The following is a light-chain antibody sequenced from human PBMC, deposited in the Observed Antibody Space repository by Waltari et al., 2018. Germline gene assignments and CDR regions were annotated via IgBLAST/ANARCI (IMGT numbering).Light chain of an antibody. J-gene: IGKJ2*01. Sequence: EIVLTQSPGTLSLSPGERATLSCRASQSVSSSYLAWYHQKPGQAPRLLMYGASSRATGIPDRFSGSGSGTDFTLTISRLEPEDFAVYYCQQYGSSPYTFGQGTKLEIK. CDR2: GAS. CDR3: QQYGSSPYT. V-gene: IGKV3-20*01. CDR1: QSVSSSY.